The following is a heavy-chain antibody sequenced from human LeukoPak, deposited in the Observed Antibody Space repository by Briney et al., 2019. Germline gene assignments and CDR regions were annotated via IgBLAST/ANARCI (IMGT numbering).Heavy chain of an antibody. V-gene: IGHV4-59*08. CDR1: GGSISSYY. CDR3: ARHEYGLNFDY. J-gene: IGHJ4*02. CDR2: IYYSGST. D-gene: IGHD6-6*01. Sequence: SETLSLTCAVSGGSISSYYWSWIRQPPGKGLEWIGYIYYSGSTNYNPSLKSRVTISVDTSKNQFSLKLSSVTAADTAVYYCARHEYGLNFDYWGQGTLVTVSS.